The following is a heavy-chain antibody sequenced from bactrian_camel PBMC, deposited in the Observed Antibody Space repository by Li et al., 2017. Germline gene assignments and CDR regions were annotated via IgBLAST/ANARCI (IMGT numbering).Heavy chain of an antibody. CDR3: AADSVNYYNRLLWPTAYTI. CDR1: AYTPANVR. D-gene: IGHD2*01. Sequence: DVQLVESGGGSVQAGGSLRLSCAFDAYTPANVRMAWFRQAPGKEREGIAVIDRYRSSLYADSVKGRFTVSKDNAKNALYLQMNSLKPEDTARYYCAADSVNYYNRLLWPTAYTIWGQETQVTVS. J-gene: IGHJ4*01. CDR2: IDRYRSS. V-gene: IGHV3S10*01.